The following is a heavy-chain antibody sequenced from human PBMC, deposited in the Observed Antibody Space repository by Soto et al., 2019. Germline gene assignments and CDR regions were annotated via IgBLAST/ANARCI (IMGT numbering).Heavy chain of an antibody. D-gene: IGHD3-10*01. CDR3: ASAQFYSGSGNYNNRMSDA. CDR1: GSSIGGVGYS. J-gene: IGHJ5*02. V-gene: IGHV4-30-2*01. Sequence: AVSGSSIGGVGYSWIWIRQPPGGGLEWIGYMYHSGTFLKSPSLKTRLTMSLDMSKNQFSLTLNSMTAADTAVYYCASAQFYSGSGNYNNRMSDAWGQGIQVTVSS. CDR2: MYHSGTF.